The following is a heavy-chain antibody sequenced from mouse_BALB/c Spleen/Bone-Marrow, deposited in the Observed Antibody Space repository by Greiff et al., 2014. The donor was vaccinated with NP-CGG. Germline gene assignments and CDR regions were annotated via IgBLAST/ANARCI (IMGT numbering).Heavy chain of an antibody. J-gene: IGHJ3*01. CDR2: INPGSGDT. D-gene: IGHD4-1*01. CDR3: ARNANWLFAY. Sequence: VQLQESGTELVRPGTSVKVSCKAAGYAFTNYLIEWVKHRPGQGLEWIGVINPGSGDTSYNEKFRGKATLTADKSSSTAYMQLSSLTSDDSAVYFCARNANWLFAYWGQGTLVTVSA. V-gene: IGHV1-54*01. CDR1: GYAFTNYL.